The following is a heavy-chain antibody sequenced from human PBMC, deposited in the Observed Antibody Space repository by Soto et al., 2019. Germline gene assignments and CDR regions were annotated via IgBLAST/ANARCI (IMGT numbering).Heavy chain of an antibody. CDR1: GFTFSAYY. CDR2: INPNSGGT. D-gene: IGHD6-13*01. J-gene: IGHJ6*02. Sequence: GAPVKASSKAPGFTFSAYYIYSARQAPEQGLEWIGWINPNSGGTNNAQKFQGRVTMTRDTSTSTVYMELSALIPDDTAVYYCARSLLDEYSSSWRSAYYGMDVWGQGTTVTVSS. V-gene: IGHV1-2*02. CDR3: ARSLLDEYSSSWRSAYYGMDV.